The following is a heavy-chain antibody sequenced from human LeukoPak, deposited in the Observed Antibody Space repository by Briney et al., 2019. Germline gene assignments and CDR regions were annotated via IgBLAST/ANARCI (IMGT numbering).Heavy chain of an antibody. Sequence: SETLSLTCSVSGGSMSDSITWGWVRQPPGKGLEWLANIHDDGRTAPNPSLRSRLTISQDRSKNQFSLKVSPVTAADTAFYYCAKVLTAAGLDLWGQGILVTVSS. V-gene: IGHV4/OR15-8*01. D-gene: IGHD6-25*01. CDR3: AKVLTAAGLDL. J-gene: IGHJ5*02. CDR2: IHDDGRT. CDR1: GGSMSDSIT.